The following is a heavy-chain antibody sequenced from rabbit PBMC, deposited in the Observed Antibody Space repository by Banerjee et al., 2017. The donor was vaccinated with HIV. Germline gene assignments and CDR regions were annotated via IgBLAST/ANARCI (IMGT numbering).Heavy chain of an antibody. J-gene: IGHJ4*01. Sequence: QSLEESGGDLVQPEGSLTLTCTASGFSFSNKYVMCWVRQAPGKGLEWIGCINSSSGNTVYATWAKGRFTISKTSSTVTLQVTSLTAADTATYFCARDLAGVIGWNFSLWGPGTLVTVS. CDR1: GFSFSNKYV. D-gene: IGHD4-1*01. V-gene: IGHV1S40*01. CDR3: ARDLAGVIGWNFSL. CDR2: INSSSGNT.